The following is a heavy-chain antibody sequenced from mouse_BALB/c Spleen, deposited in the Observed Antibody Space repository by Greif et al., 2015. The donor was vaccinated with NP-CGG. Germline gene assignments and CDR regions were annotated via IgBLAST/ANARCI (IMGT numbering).Heavy chain of an antibody. CDR1: GFSLTSYG. D-gene: IGHD1-2*01. CDR3: ARGIGYTTATWGNYAMDY. J-gene: IGHJ4*01. V-gene: IGHV2-6*02. Sequence: QVQLKQSEPGLVAPSQSLSITCTVSGFSLTSYGVHWVRQPPGKGLEWLVVIWSDGSTTYNSALKSRLSISKDNSKSQVFLKMNSLQTDDTSMYYCARGIGYTTATWGNYAMDYWGQGTSVTVSS. CDR2: IWSDGST.